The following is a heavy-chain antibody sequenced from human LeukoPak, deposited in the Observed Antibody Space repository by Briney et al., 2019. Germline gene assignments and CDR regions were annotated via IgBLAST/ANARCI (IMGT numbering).Heavy chain of an antibody. Sequence: TGGSLRLSCAASGFTFSGSAMHWVRQASGKGLEWVGRIRSKANSYATAYAASVKGRFTISRDDSKNTAYLQMNSLKTEDTAVYYCATSPPSGIVVFDMWGQGTMVTISS. J-gene: IGHJ3*02. CDR3: ATSPPSGIVVFDM. CDR2: IRSKANSYAT. V-gene: IGHV3-73*01. CDR1: GFTFSGSA. D-gene: IGHD1-26*01.